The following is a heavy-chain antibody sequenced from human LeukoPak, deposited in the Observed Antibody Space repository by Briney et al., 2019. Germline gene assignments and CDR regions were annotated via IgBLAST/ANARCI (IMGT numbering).Heavy chain of an antibody. D-gene: IGHD3-9*01. CDR2: IVVGSGNT. CDR3: AAGIRYFDWLPDQHFDY. Sequence: SVKVSCKASGFIFNSSAVQWVRQARGQRLEWMGWIVVGSGNTNYAQKFQERVTITRDMSTSTAYMELSSLRSEDTAVYYCAAGIRYFDWLPDQHFDYWGQGTLVTVSS. V-gene: IGHV1-58*01. J-gene: IGHJ4*02. CDR1: GFIFNSSA.